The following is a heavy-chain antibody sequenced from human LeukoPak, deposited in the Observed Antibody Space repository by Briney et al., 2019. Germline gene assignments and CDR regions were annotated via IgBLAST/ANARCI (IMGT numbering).Heavy chain of an antibody. CDR3: AKDKNYYDSSGHFDY. D-gene: IGHD3-22*01. CDR2: ISWNSGSI. Sequence: PGGSLRLSCAVSGFTLSNYGMHWVRQAPGKGLEWVSGISWNSGSIGYADSVKGRFTISRDNAKNSLYLQMNSLRAEDTALYYCAKDKNYYDSSGHFDYWGQGTLVTVSS. V-gene: IGHV3-9*01. CDR1: GFTLSNYG. J-gene: IGHJ4*02.